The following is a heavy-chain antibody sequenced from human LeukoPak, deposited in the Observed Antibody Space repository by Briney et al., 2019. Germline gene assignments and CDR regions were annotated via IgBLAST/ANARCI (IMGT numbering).Heavy chain of an antibody. V-gene: IGHV5-51*01. Sequence: GESLKISCKGSGYSFTTYWIGWVRQMPGKGLEWMGIINPGDSDTRYSPSFQGQVTISADQSISTAHLQWSSLKASDTAMYYCARPRQWHRNDAFDIWGQGTVVIVSS. CDR3: ARPRQWHRNDAFDI. D-gene: IGHD6-19*01. CDR2: INPGDSDT. J-gene: IGHJ3*02. CDR1: GYSFTTYW.